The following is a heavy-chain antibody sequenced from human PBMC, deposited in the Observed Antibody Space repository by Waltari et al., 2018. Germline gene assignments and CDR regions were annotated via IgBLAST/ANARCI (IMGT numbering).Heavy chain of an antibody. J-gene: IGHJ6*03. CDR1: GGSISSYY. V-gene: IGHV4-4*07. Sequence: QVQLQESGPGLVKPSETLSLTCTVSGGSISSYYWSWIRQPAGKGLEWIGRIYTSGSTNYNPSLKSRVTMSVDTSKNQFSLKLSSVTAADTAVYYCARVKVGSSWYSEGGSYYYYYYMDVWGKGTTVTISS. CDR3: ARVKVGSSWYSEGGSYYYYYYMDV. D-gene: IGHD6-13*01. CDR2: IYTSGST.